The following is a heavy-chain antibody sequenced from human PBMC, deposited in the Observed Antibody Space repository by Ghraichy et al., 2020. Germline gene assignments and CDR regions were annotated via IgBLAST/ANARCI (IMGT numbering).Heavy chain of an antibody. CDR3: ALREDSSGSYYYGMDV. CDR2: ISGSGGST. CDR1: GFTFSSYA. J-gene: IGHJ6*02. D-gene: IGHD6-19*01. Sequence: GGSLRLSCAASGFTFSSYAMSWVRQAPGKGLEWVSAISGSGGSTYYADSVKGRFTISRDNSKNTLYLQMNSLRAEDTAVYYCALREDSSGSYYYGMDVWGQGTTVTVSS. V-gene: IGHV3-23*01.